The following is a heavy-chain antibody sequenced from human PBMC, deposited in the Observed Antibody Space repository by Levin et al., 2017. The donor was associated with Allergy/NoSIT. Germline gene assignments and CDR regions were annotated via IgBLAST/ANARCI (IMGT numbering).Heavy chain of an antibody. CDR2: INPNSGGT. CDR3: ARDPRSFSGYDSNYFDY. CDR1: GYTFTGYY. D-gene: IGHD5-12*01. J-gene: IGHJ4*02. Sequence: VASVKVSCKASGYTFTGYYMHWVRQAPGQGLEWMGWINPNSGGTNYAQKFQGRVTMTRDTSISTAYMELSRLRSDDTAVYYCARDPRSFSGYDSNYFDYWGQGTLVTVSS. V-gene: IGHV1-2*02.